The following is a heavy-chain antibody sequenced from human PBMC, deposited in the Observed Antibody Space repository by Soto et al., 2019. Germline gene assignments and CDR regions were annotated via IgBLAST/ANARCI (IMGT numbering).Heavy chain of an antibody. J-gene: IGHJ6*02. Sequence: SQTLSLPSVISGDPVSSNSSACNFIRQSPSRGLELLGRTYYRSKWYNDYAVSVKSRITINPDTSKNQFSLQLNSVTPEDTAVYYCARSEGYYGMDVWGQGTTVTVSS. CDR1: GDPVSSNSSA. CDR3: ARSEGYYGMDV. V-gene: IGHV6-1*01. CDR2: TYYRSKWYN.